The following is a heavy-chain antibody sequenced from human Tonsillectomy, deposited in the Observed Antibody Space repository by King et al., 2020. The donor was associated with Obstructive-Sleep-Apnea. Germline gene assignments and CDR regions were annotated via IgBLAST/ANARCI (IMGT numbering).Heavy chain of an antibody. V-gene: IGHV4-4*02. CDR1: GGSISSSNW. D-gene: IGHD3-10*01. Sequence: LPLQESGPGLVKPSGTLSLTCAVSGGSISSSNWWSWVRQPPGKGLEWIGEIYHSGSTNYNPSLKSRVTISVDKSKNQFSLKLSSVTAADTAVYYCARREMVRGVRGAEDAFDIWGQGTMVTVSS. CDR2: IYHSGST. CDR3: ARREMVRGVRGAEDAFDI. J-gene: IGHJ3*02.